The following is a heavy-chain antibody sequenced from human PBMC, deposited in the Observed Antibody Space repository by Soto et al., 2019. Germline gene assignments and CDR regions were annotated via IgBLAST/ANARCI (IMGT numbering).Heavy chain of an antibody. CDR2: IIPIFGTT. V-gene: IGHV1-69*06. Sequence: ASVKVSSKASGSTFRSYALSWVRQAPGKGLEWMGGIIPIFGTTNYAQKFQGRVTITADKSTSTAYMELSSMRSENTAVYYCARHPITIFGVVTASSYYYAMDVWG. CDR1: GSTFRSYA. D-gene: IGHD3-3*01. CDR3: ARHPITIFGVVTASSYYYAMDV. J-gene: IGHJ6*02.